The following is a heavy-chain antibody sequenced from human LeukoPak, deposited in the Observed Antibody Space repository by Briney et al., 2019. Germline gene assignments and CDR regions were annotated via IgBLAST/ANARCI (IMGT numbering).Heavy chain of an antibody. CDR1: GYTFPNYD. CDR3: ARAQYYRGGSTSCYDY. Sequence: ASVRVSCKTSGYTFPNYDIYWVRQAPGQGLEWMGWINPNSGGTNYAQKFQGRVTMTRDTSISTAYMELSRLRSDDTAVYYCARAQYYRGGSTSCYDYWGQGTLVTVSS. V-gene: IGHV1-2*02. D-gene: IGHD2-2*01. CDR2: INPNSGGT. J-gene: IGHJ4*02.